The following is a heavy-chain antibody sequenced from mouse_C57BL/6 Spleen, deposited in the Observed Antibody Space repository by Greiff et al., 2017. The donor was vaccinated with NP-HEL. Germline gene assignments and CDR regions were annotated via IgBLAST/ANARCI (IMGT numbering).Heavy chain of an antibody. CDR3: ARGISTMITDAY. CDR1: GYTFTSYW. V-gene: IGHV1-55*01. D-gene: IGHD2-4*01. CDR2: IYPGSGST. Sequence: QVQLQQSGAELVKPGASVKMSCKASGYTFTSYWITWVKQRPGQGLEWIGDIYPGSGSTNYNEKFKSKATLTVDTSSSTAYMQLSSLTSEDSAVYYCARGISTMITDAYWGQGTLVTVSA. J-gene: IGHJ3*01.